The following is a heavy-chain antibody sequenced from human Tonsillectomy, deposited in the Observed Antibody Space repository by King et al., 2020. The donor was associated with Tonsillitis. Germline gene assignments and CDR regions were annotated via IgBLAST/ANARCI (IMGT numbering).Heavy chain of an antibody. D-gene: IGHD1-26*01. CDR1: GYTFTSYG. CDR3: ARVISGSYRFYFDY. V-gene: IGHV1-18*04. J-gene: IGHJ4*02. CDR2: IRVYTGNT. Sequence: QLVQSGPEVKKPGASVKVSCQASGYTFTSYGITWVRQAPGQGPEWMGWIRVYTGNTDYAQKLQGRVTMTADTSTSTAYMELRSLTSDDTAVYYCARVISGSYRFYFDYWGQGTLVTVSS.